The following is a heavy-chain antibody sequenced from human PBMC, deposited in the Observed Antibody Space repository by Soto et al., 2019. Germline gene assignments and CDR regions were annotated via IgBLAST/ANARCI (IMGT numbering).Heavy chain of an antibody. J-gene: IGHJ4*02. V-gene: IGHV3-21*01. D-gene: IGHD6-19*01. CDR1: GFTFSPYT. CDR3: TRDSGWTPIDY. CDR2: ITKSSTYI. Sequence: GGSLRLSCAASGFTFSPYTMHWVRQAPGKGLEWVSSITKSSTYISYGDSVKGRFTISRDDATNSLYLQMTRLRAEDTAVYYCTRDSGWTPIDYWGQGTLVTVSS.